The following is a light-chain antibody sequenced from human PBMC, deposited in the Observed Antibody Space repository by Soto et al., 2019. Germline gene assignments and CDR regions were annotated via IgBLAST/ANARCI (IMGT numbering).Light chain of an antibody. CDR3: LQDYNYPRT. V-gene: IGKV1-12*01. Sequence: DIQMTQLPSSMSASVGDRVTITCRASQGISRWLAWYHQKPGKAPNLLIYSASTLHSGVPSRFSGSGSGTDFTLTISSLQPEDFATYYCLQDYNYPRTFGQGTKVDIK. CDR1: QGISRW. CDR2: SAS. J-gene: IGKJ2*01.